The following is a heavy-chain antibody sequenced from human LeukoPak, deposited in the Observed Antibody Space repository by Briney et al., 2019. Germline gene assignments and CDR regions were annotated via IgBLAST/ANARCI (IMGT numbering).Heavy chain of an antibody. CDR2: IYYSGST. J-gene: IGHJ4*02. CDR3: ARGAAATY. CDR1: GGSISSYY. D-gene: IGHD2-15*01. V-gene: IGHV4-59*01. Sequence: SETLSLTCTVSGGSISSYYWSWIRQPPGKGLEWIGYIYYSGSTNYNPSLKSRVTISVDTSKNQFSLRLSSVTAADTAVYYCARGAAATYWGQGTLVTVSS.